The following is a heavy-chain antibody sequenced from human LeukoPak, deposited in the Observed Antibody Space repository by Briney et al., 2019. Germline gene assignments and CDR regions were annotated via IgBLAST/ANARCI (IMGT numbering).Heavy chain of an antibody. CDR3: ARESGYDILTGYLDY. CDR2: IIPIFGTA. Sequence: SVKVSCKASGGTFSSYAISWVRQAPGQGLEWMGGIIPIFGTANYAQKCQGRITITADESTSTAYMELSSLRSEDTAVYYCARESGYDILTGYLDYWGQGTLVTVSS. V-gene: IGHV1-69*13. CDR1: GGTFSSYA. J-gene: IGHJ4*02. D-gene: IGHD3-9*01.